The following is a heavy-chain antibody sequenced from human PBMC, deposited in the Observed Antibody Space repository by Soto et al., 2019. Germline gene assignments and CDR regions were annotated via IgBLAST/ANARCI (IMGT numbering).Heavy chain of an antibody. J-gene: IGHJ4*02. Sequence: PSETLSLTCSVSGASISSGGYYWSWIRQHPGKGLEWIGYIYFSGSTDYNPSLKSRVTISVDTSNNQFSLKLSSVTAADTAVYYCARDSSGYDYLDYWGQGALVTVSS. CDR3: ARDSSGYDYLDY. CDR1: GASISSGGYY. V-gene: IGHV4-31*03. D-gene: IGHD5-12*01. CDR2: IYFSGST.